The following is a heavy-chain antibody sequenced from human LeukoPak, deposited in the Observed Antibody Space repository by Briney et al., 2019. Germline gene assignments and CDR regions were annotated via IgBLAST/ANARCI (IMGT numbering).Heavy chain of an antibody. D-gene: IGHD5-24*01. V-gene: IGHV1-69*05. Sequence: VASVKVSCKASGGIFSSYAISWVRQAPGEGLEWMGGIIPIFGTATYAQKFQGRVTLTRDMSTSTDYLELSSLRSEDTAVYYCARDNSVRDEAWWFNPWGQGTLVTVSS. CDR1: GGIFSSYA. J-gene: IGHJ5*02. CDR3: ARDNSVRDEAWWFNP. CDR2: IIPIFGTA.